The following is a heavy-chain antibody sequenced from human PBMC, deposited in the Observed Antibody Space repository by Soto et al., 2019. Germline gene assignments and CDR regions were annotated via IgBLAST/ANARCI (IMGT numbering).Heavy chain of an antibody. V-gene: IGHV3-73*02. J-gene: IGHJ4*02. CDR2: IRGKVKNYAT. Sequence: EVQLVESGGGLVQPGGSLKLSCAASGFSFSGSAMHWVRQASGKGLEWVGRIRGKVKNYATGYSASVKGRFTLSRDDSKTTAYLQMNSLNTEDTAVYYCSISYCGGDCPPGDSWGQGTLVTVSS. CDR3: SISYCGGDCPPGDS. CDR1: GFSFSGSA. D-gene: IGHD2-21*02.